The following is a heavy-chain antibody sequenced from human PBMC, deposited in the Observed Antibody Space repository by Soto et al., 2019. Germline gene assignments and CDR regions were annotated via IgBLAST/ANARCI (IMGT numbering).Heavy chain of an antibody. V-gene: IGHV4-31*03. CDR1: GASVAGGSYY. D-gene: IGHD1-1*01. CDR2: IPSRGRP. CDR3: ARATGTLRSRNCDY. J-gene: IGHJ4*02. Sequence: SETLSLTCSVSGASVAGGSYYWSWVRQPPGKGLEWIGYIPSRGRPFYNPSLRSRLTMSVDTSKSQFSLRLSSVTAADTAVYYCARATGTLRSRNCDYWGQGSLVTVSS.